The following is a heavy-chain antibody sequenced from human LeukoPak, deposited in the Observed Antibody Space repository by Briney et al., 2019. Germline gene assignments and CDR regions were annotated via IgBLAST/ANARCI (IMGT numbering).Heavy chain of an antibody. CDR3: VKDRTGTYTLDY. CDR1: GFTFSNYA. D-gene: IGHD3-10*01. CDR2: ISDDGSRQ. J-gene: IGHJ4*02. V-gene: IGHV3-30-3*01. Sequence: GGSLRLSCAAPGFTFSNYAIHWGRQAPGKGLEWVAFISDDGSRQHYADSVKRRFTISRDNSKNTLNLQMNSLRAEDTAVYYCVKDRTGTYTLDYWGQGTLVTVSS.